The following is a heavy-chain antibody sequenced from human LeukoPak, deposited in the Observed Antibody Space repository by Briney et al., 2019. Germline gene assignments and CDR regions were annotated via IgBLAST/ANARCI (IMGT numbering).Heavy chain of an antibody. J-gene: IGHJ6*02. Sequence: SVKVSCKASGGTFSSYAISWVRQAPGQGLEWMGGIIPIFGTANYAQKFQGRVTITADESTSTAYMELSSLRSEDTAVYYCARDLAVTRKVDVWGQGTTVTVSS. CDR1: GGTFSSYA. CDR3: ARDLAVTRKVDV. V-gene: IGHV1-69*13. CDR2: IIPIFGTA. D-gene: IGHD4-17*01.